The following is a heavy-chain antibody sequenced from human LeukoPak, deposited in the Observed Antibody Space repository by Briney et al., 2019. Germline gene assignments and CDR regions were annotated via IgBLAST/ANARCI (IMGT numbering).Heavy chain of an antibody. V-gene: IGHV4-61*02. CDR1: GGSISSGSYY. CDR2: IYTSGST. Sequence: SQTLSLTYTVSGGSISSGSYYWSWIRQPAGKGLEWIGRIYTSGSTNYNPSLKSRVTISVDTSKNQFSLKLSSVTAADTAVYYCARAGYCSSTSCLDYWGQGILVTVSS. J-gene: IGHJ4*02. CDR3: ARAGYCSSTSCLDY. D-gene: IGHD2-2*01.